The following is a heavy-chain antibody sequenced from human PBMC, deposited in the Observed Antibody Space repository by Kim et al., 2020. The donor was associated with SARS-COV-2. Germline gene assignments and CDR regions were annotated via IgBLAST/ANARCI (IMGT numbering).Heavy chain of an antibody. Sequence: SETLSLTCTVSGGSISGDSWTWIRQPPGKGLEWIGHIFNSGSTNYNPALKSRVTISVDTSKNQIPLQLTSVTAADTAMYYCARLGVTRYYHYYMDVWGKGTTVTVSS. CDR2: IFNSGST. D-gene: IGHD4-4*01. CDR1: GGSISGDS. J-gene: IGHJ6*03. CDR3: ARLGVTRYYHYYMDV. V-gene: IGHV4-59*08.